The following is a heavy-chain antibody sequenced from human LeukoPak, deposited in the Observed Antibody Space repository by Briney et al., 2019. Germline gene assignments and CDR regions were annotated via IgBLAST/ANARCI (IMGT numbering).Heavy chain of an antibody. CDR3: ARPPPNNLTTTGFDY. CDR1: GGSFSGYY. V-gene: IGHV4-34*01. CDR2: INHSGST. Sequence: SETLSLTCAVYGGSFSGYYWSWIRQPPGKGLEWIGEINHSGSTNYNPSLKSRVTISVDTSKNQFSLKLSSVTAADTAVYYCARPPPNNLTTTGFDYGGQEPLVTVSS. D-gene: IGHD4-4*01. J-gene: IGHJ4*02.